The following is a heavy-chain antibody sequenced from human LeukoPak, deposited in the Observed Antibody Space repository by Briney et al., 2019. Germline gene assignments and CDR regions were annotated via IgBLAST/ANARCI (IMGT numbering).Heavy chain of an antibody. V-gene: IGHV3-43*02. CDR2: IGGRVGDT. D-gene: IGHD3-9*01. J-gene: IGHJ4*02. Sequence: GGSLRLSCAASGFNFGDYAMHWVRQRPGKGLEWVPLIGGRVGDTYYADSVKGRFTISRDNSKNSLFLQMNRLRTEDTAFYYCVKDKGPYYDVMTGAGTLDYWGQGTLVTVSS. CDR1: GFNFGDYA. CDR3: VKDKGPYYDVMTGAGTLDY.